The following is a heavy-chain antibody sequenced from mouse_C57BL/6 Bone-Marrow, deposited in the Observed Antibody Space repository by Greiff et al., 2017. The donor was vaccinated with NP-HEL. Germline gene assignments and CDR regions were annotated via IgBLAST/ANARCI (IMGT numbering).Heavy chain of an antibody. Sequence: VQLVESGPELVKPGASVKISCKASGYAFSSSWMNWVKQRPGKGLEWIGRIYPGDGDTNYNGKFKGKATLTADKSSSTAYMQLSSLTSEDSAVYFCARKGAYYYGYYIDYWGQGTTLTVSS. V-gene: IGHV1-82*01. CDR2: IYPGDGDT. CDR3: ARKGAYYYGYYIDY. CDR1: GYAFSSSW. D-gene: IGHD1-1*01. J-gene: IGHJ2*01.